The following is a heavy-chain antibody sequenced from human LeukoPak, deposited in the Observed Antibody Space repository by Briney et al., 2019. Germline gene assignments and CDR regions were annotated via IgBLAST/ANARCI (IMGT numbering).Heavy chain of an antibody. Sequence: SETLSLTCNVSGVSISSSSYYWGWIRQPPGKGLEWIGSIYYSGSTYYNPSLKSRVTISVDTSKNQFSLKLGSVTAADTAVYYCARHASSGWYGDWFDPWGQGTLVTVSS. J-gene: IGHJ5*02. CDR2: IYYSGST. CDR3: ARHASSGWYGDWFDP. D-gene: IGHD6-19*01. V-gene: IGHV4-39*01. CDR1: GVSISSSSYY.